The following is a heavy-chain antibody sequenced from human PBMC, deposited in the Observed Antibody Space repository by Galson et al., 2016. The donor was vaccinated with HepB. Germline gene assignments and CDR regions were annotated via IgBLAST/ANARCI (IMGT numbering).Heavy chain of an antibody. CDR3: ARANSGWAAYDF. CDR2: VSGGSAYT. D-gene: IGHD6-19*01. CDR1: GFTFSSYA. Sequence: SLRLSCAASGFTFSSYAMNWVRQVSDKGLEWVAVVSGGSAYTYYADSVKGRFTIFRDNSKGTLYLQMNSLRVADTAVYYCARANSGWAAYDFWGQGTPVTVSS. V-gene: IGHV3-23*01. J-gene: IGHJ4*02.